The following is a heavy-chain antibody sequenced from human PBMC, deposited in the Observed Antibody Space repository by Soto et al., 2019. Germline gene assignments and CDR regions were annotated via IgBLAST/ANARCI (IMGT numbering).Heavy chain of an antibody. D-gene: IGHD3-10*01. CDR2: FNPILSFS. V-gene: IGHV1-69*02. CDR1: GDTFNFYT. J-gene: IGHJ4*02. CDR3: ATSFGSGSRAFDY. Sequence: QVQLVQSGAEVKKPGSSVKVSCKASGDTFNFYTINWVRQAPGLGLEWMGRFNPILSFSNSALKRQGSVTLTADKSTSTAYMVLSSLRSEDTAIYYCATSFGSGSRAFDYWGQGALVTVSS.